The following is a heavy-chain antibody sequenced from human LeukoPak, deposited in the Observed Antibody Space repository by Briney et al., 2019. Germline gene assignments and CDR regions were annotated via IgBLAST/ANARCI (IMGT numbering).Heavy chain of an antibody. CDR1: GFAFSRFG. J-gene: IGHJ4*02. D-gene: IGHD1-26*01. CDR2: IWYDEANK. CDR3: ARDASGSYYIPDY. Sequence: HPGGSLRLSCAASGFAFSRFGMHWVRQAPDKGLEWVAVIWYDEANKYYADSVKGRFTISRDNAKNSLYLQMNSLRVEDTAVYYCARDASGSYYIPDYWGQGTLVTVSS. V-gene: IGHV3-33*01.